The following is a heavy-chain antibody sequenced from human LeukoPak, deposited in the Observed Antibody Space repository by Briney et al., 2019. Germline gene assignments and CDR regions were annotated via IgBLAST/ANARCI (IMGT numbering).Heavy chain of an antibody. Sequence: PGGSLRLSCAASGFIFSSYNINWVRQAPGKGLEWVSSISSSSSYIYYADSVKGRFTISRDNAKNSLYLQMNSLRAEDTAVYYCARGWFGDREGYYYGMDVWGQGTTVTVSS. CDR3: ARGWFGDREGYYYGMDV. CDR2: ISSSSSYI. CDR1: GFIFSSYN. J-gene: IGHJ6*02. D-gene: IGHD3-10*01. V-gene: IGHV3-21*01.